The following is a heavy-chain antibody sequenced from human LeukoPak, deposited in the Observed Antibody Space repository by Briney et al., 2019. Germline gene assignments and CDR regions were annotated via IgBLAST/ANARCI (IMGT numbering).Heavy chain of an antibody. D-gene: IGHD4-17*01. J-gene: IGHJ6*02. Sequence: GGSLRLSCAASGFTVSSNYMSWVRQAPGKGLEWVSVIYSGGSTYYADSVKGRFTISRDNSKNTLYLQMNSLRAEDTAVYYCARDTLNDYGDFRGYYYYGMDVWGQGPRVTVSS. CDR1: GFTVSSNY. V-gene: IGHV3-66*01. CDR2: IYSGGST. CDR3: ARDTLNDYGDFRGYYYYGMDV.